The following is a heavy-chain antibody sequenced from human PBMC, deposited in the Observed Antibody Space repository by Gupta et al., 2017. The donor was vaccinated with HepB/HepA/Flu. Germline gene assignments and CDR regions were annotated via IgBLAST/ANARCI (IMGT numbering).Heavy chain of an antibody. CDR1: GYSFTSYW. Sequence: EVQLVQSGAEVKKPGESLKISCKGSGYSFTSYWIGWVRQMPGKGLEWMGIIYPGDSDTRYSPSFQGQVTISADKSISTAYLQWSSLKASDTAMYYCARQNYDFWSVYPRNFDYWGQGTLVTVSS. J-gene: IGHJ4*02. CDR2: IYPGDSDT. CDR3: ARQNYDFWSVYPRNFDY. D-gene: IGHD3-3*01. V-gene: IGHV5-51*01.